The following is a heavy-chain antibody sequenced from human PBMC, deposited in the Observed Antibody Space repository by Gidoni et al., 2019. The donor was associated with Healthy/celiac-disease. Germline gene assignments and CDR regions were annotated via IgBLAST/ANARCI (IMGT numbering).Heavy chain of an antibody. D-gene: IGHD3-10*01. J-gene: IGHJ6*02. Sequence: EVQLVESGGGLVKPGGSVRLSCAASGFTFSSYSMKWVRQAPGKGLEWVSSISSSSSYIYYADSVKGRFTISRDNAKNSLYLQMNSLRAEDTAVYYCARVGRGYYYGMDVWGQGTTVTVSS. CDR2: ISSSSSYI. V-gene: IGHV3-21*01. CDR3: ARVGRGYYYGMDV. CDR1: GFTFSSYS.